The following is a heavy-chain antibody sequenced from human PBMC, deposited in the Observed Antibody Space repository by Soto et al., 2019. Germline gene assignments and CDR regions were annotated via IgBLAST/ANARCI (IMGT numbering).Heavy chain of an antibody. J-gene: IGHJ3*01. CDR1: GFTFSSYA. D-gene: IGHD6-6*01. Sequence: PGGSLRLSCAASGFTFSSYAMSWVRQAPGKGLEWVSVISGSGGSTYYADSVKGRFTISRDNAKSSLFLQMNSLRAEDTAVYYCVSSNIVGRPGGGQGTMVTVSS. CDR2: ISGSGGST. CDR3: VSSNIVGRPG. V-gene: IGHV3-23*01.